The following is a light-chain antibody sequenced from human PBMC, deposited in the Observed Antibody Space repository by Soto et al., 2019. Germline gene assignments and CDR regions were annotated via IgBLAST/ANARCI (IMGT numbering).Light chain of an antibody. CDR1: QSVRSSY. Sequence: EIVLTQSPGTLSLSPGERDTHSCRASQSVRSSYLSWYQQKPGQAPRLLFYGPSSRATGIPDRFSDSGSGTVFTLTISILVPEDFAVYYWQQYGSSPRMFGQG. J-gene: IGKJ1*01. CDR2: GPS. CDR3: QQYGSSPRM. V-gene: IGKV3-20*01.